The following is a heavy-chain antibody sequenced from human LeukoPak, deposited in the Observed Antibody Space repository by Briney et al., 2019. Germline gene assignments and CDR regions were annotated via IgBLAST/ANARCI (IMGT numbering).Heavy chain of an antibody. J-gene: IGHJ4*02. V-gene: IGHV3-48*02. CDR2: ISSSSRTT. CDR3: ARDKHDSSGYYTATFFDH. Sequence: PGGSLRLSCAASAFSFSAYSMNWVRQAPGKGLEWVSYISSSSRTTYYADSVKGRFTISRDNAKNSLYLQMNSLRDEDTAVYYCARDKHDSSGYYTATFFDHWGQGTVVSVSS. D-gene: IGHD3-22*01. CDR1: AFSFSAYS.